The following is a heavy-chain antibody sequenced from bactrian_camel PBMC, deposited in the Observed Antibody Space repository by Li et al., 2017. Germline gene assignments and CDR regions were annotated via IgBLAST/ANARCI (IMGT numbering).Heavy chain of an antibody. Sequence: HVQLVESGGGSVQAGGSLRRSCAVSGLPYGSGASYCMGWFRQAQDKEREWVASLHTRDTSTYYADSVKGRFTISHDNANNTLYLQMNNLKVEDTAMYYCAARATSISVCVATMSSKETTRSWGQGTQVTVS. V-gene: IGHV3S1*01. CDR2: LHTRDTST. J-gene: IGHJ4*01. D-gene: IGHD4*01. CDR3: AARATSISVCVATMSSKETTRS. CDR1: GLPYGSGASYC.